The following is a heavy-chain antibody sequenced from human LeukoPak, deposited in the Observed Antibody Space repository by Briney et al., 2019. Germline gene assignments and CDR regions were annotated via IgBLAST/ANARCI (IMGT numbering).Heavy chain of an antibody. D-gene: IGHD3-9*01. CDR2: IIPIFGTA. V-gene: IGHV1-69*05. Sequence: SVKVSCKASGGTFSSYAISWVRQAPGQGLEWMGGIIPIFGTANYAQKFQGRVTITTDESTSTAYMELSSLRSEDTAVYHCARDRYDILTGQTYYYYYYMDVWGKGTTVTVSS. CDR3: ARDRYDILTGQTYYYYYYMDV. CDR1: GGTFSSYA. J-gene: IGHJ6*03.